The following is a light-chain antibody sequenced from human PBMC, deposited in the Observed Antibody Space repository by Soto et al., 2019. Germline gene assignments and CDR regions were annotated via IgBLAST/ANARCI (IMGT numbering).Light chain of an antibody. CDR3: SSYTSSSPLVV. J-gene: IGLJ2*01. CDR1: SSDVGGYNY. Sequence: QSALTQPASVSGSPGQSITISCTGTSSDVGGYNYVSWYQQYPGKAPKLMIYEVSNRPSGVSNRFSGSKSGNTASLTISGLQAEDEADYYCSSYTSSSPLVVFGGGTKLTVL. V-gene: IGLV2-14*01. CDR2: EVS.